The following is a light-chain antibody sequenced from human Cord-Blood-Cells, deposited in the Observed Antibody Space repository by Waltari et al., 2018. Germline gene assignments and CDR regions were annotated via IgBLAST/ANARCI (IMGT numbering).Light chain of an antibody. CDR3: AAWDDSLNGWV. V-gene: IGLV1-44*01. J-gene: IGLJ3*02. CDR2: SNN. Sequence: QSVLTQPPSASGTPGQRVTISCSGSSSNIGSNTVNWYQQLPGTAPKLLIYSNNQRPSGVPDRFSGSQSGTSASLAISRLQSEDEADYYCAAWDDSLNGWVFGGGTKLTVL. CDR1: SSNIGSNT.